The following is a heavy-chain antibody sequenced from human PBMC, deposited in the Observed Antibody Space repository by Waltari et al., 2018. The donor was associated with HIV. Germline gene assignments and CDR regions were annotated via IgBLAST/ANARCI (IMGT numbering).Heavy chain of an antibody. CDR1: GYTFTGYH. V-gene: IGHV1-2*06. J-gene: IGHJ6*02. Sequence: QVQLIQSGAEVRDPGALMKVSCKASGYTFTGYHLHWVRQAPGQGLEWMGRINPNTGGTNYAQKFQARVTMTRDISIGTAYMELTRLRPNDTAVYYCARVTTVTGDSYFYYGMDVWGQGTTVVISS. CDR2: INPNTGGT. CDR3: ARVTTVTGDSYFYYGMDV. D-gene: IGHD4-17*01.